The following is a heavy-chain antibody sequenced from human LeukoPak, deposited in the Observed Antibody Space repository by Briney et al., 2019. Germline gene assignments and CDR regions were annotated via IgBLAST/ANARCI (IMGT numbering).Heavy chain of an antibody. D-gene: IGHD3-3*01. V-gene: IGHV1-2*02. Sequence: GASVKVSCKASGYTFTGYYMHWARQAPGQGLEWMGWINPNSGGTNYAQKFQGRVTMTRDTSISTAYMELSRLRSDDTAVYYCAGDPVSLRFLEWPPNRGFDPWGQGTLVTVSS. CDR2: INPNSGGT. CDR1: GYTFTGYY. CDR3: AGDPVSLRFLEWPPNRGFDP. J-gene: IGHJ5*02.